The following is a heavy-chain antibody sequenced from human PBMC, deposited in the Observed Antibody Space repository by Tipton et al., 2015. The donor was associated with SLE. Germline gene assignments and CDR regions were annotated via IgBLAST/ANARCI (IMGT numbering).Heavy chain of an antibody. Sequence: LFLTCAVYGGSFSGYYWSWIRQPPGKGLEWIGEINHSGSTNYNPSLKSRVTISVDTSKNQFSLKLSSVTAADTAVYYCARGRDYSFDYWGQGTLVTVSS. CDR2: INHSGST. J-gene: IGHJ4*02. CDR1: GGSFSGYY. V-gene: IGHV4-34*01. D-gene: IGHD4-11*01. CDR3: ARGRDYSFDY.